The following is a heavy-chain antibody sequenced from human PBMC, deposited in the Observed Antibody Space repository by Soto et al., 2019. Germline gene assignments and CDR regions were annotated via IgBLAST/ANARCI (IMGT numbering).Heavy chain of an antibody. Sequence: PGGSLRLSFAASGFPFSSTDMTWVRQAPGKGLDWVSTIDGSGGTTYYADSVKGRFTISRDNSMNTVYLQMNSLRADDTALYYCAKKSGWFNTWGQGALVTLAS. CDR2: IDGSGGTT. CDR1: GFPFSSTD. D-gene: IGHD3-10*01. J-gene: IGHJ5*02. V-gene: IGHV3-23*01. CDR3: AKKSGWFNT.